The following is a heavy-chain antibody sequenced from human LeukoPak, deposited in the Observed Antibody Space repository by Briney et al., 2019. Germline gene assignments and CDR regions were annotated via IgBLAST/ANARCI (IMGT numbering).Heavy chain of an antibody. D-gene: IGHD1-26*01. CDR1: GYTFTSYD. J-gene: IGHJ4*02. V-gene: IGHV1-8*01. Sequence: ASVKVSCKASGYTFTSYDINWVRQATGQGLEWMGWMNPNSGNTGYAQKFQGRVTMTRNTSISTAYMELSSLRSEDTAVYYCARDQQIVGATTFDYWGQGTLVTVSS. CDR3: ARDQQIVGATTFDY. CDR2: MNPNSGNT.